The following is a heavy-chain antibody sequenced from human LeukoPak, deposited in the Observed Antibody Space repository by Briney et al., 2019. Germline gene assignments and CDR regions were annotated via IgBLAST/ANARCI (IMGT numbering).Heavy chain of an antibody. V-gene: IGHV4-59*02. CDR3: ARGWFGELYYYDGMGV. D-gene: IGHD3-10*01. CDR1: GGSVSSYF. Sequence: PSETLSLTCTVSGGSVSSYFWSWIRQPPGKGLEWIGYVYYSGSTNYNPSLKSRVTISVDTSNNQFSLKLSSVTAADTAVYYCARGWFGELYYYDGMGVWGQGTTVTISS. CDR2: VYYSGST. J-gene: IGHJ6*02.